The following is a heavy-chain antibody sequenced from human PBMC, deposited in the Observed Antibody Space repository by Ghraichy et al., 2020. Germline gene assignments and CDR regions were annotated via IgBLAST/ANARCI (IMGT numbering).Heavy chain of an antibody. CDR2: IFSKDEK. J-gene: IGHJ6*02. D-gene: IGHD3-10*01. Sequence: SGPTLVKPTETLTLTCSVSGFSLSIPRMGVSWIRQPPGKALEWLAHIFSKDEKSYNTSLKSRVTVSMDTSKSQVVLTMTNMDPLDTATYFCARIGPMVWGVPIGLYYYYAMDVWGQGTTVTVSS. V-gene: IGHV2-26*01. CDR3: ARIGPMVWGVPIGLYYYYAMDV. CDR1: GFSLSIPRMG.